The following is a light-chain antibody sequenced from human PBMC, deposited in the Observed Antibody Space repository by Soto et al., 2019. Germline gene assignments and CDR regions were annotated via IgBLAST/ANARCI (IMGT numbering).Light chain of an antibody. CDR1: QGIRND. V-gene: IGKV1-6*01. J-gene: IGKJ1*01. CDR3: LQDYNYPRT. CDR2: AAS. Sequence: AIPMTQSPSSLSASVGERVTITCRASQGIRNDLGWYQQKSGKAPKLLIYAASNLQRGVPSRFSGRGSGTDFTLTISSLQPEDFATYCCLQDYNYPRTFGQGTRVEI.